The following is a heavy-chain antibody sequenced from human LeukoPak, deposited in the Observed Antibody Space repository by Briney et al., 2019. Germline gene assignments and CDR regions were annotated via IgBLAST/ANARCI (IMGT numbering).Heavy chain of an antibody. V-gene: IGHV4-59*08. D-gene: IGHD2-2*01. CDR3: ARHRDLPAEIDY. Sequence: SETLSLTCTVSGGSISNYYWSWIRQPPGKGLEWIGYIYDRGNTNYNPSLKSRVTISLDTSKNQFSLKLSSATAADTAVYYCARHRDLPAEIDYWGQGTLVTVSS. CDR1: GGSISNYY. J-gene: IGHJ4*02. CDR2: IYDRGNT.